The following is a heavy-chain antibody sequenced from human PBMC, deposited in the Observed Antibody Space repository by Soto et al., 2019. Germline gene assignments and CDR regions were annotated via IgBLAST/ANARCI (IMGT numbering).Heavy chain of an antibody. V-gene: IGHV1-69*13. CDR2: IIPIFGTA. CDR3: ARQGAALRDYYYGIDV. D-gene: IGHD6-25*01. J-gene: IGHJ6*02. CDR1: GGTFSSYA. Sequence: SVKVSCKASGGTFSSYAISWVRQAPGQGLEWMGGIIPIFGTANYAQKFQGRVTITADESTSTAYMELSSLRSEDTAVYYCARQGAALRDYYYGIDVWGQGTTVTVSS.